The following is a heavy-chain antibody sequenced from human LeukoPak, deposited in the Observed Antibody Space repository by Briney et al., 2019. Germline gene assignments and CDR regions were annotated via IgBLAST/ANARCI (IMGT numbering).Heavy chain of an antibody. D-gene: IGHD1-26*01. CDR1: GFTFCSYA. J-gene: IGHJ3*02. V-gene: IGHV3-23*01. CDR3: ARGRVGALLHALDI. Sequence: GGSLRLSCAGSGFTFCSYAINWVGQAPGKGGEWVSAIRTSSSATYYADSVKGRFATSRDDSRSTVFLQMNSLRAEDTAVYYCARGRVGALLHALDIWGQGTLVAVSS. CDR2: IRTSSSAT.